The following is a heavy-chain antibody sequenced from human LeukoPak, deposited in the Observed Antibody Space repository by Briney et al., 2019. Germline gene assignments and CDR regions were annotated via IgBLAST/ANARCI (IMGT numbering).Heavy chain of an antibody. CDR3: TSRPVAGTPYYYYGMDV. Sequence: GGSLRLSCAASGFTFSNAWMNWVRQAPGKGLEWVGRIKSKTDGGTTDYAAPVKGRFTISRDDSKNTLYLQMNSLKTEDTAVYYCTSRPVAGTPYYYYGMDVWGQGTTVTASS. CDR2: IKSKTDGGTT. V-gene: IGHV3-15*07. D-gene: IGHD6-19*01. CDR1: GFTFSNAW. J-gene: IGHJ6*02.